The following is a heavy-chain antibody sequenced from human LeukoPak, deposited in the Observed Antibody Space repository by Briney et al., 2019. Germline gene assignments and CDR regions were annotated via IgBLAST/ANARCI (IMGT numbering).Heavy chain of an antibody. V-gene: IGHV3-66*01. J-gene: IGHJ4*02. CDR3: AKDRRVVAHFDY. CDR1: GFIVSNNY. Sequence: GGSLRLSCAASGFIVSNNYMSWVRQAPGKGLEWVSIIYSGGSTYYADSVKGRFTISRDNSKNTLYLQMNSLRAEDTAVYYCAKDRRVVAHFDYWGQGTLVTVSS. CDR2: IYSGGST. D-gene: IGHD2-15*01.